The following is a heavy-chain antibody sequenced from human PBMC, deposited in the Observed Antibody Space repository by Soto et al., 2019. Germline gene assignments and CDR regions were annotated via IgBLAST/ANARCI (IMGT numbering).Heavy chain of an antibody. V-gene: IGHV4-59*01. Sequence: QVMLQESGPGLVKPSETLSLTYSVSNVSIKSSYWNWIRQPPGKGLEWIGFVYYTGTTKYNPSLKSRVTISVDTSKNEFSLKLTSVTTADTAFYFCARDFAGRGPFDPWGQGTLVTVSS. CDR1: NVSIKSSY. J-gene: IGHJ5*01. CDR3: ARDFAGRGPFDP. CDR2: VYYTGTT. D-gene: IGHD1-26*01.